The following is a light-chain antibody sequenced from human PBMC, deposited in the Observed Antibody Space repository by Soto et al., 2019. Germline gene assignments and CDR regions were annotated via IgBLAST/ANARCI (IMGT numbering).Light chain of an antibody. V-gene: IGKV3-15*01. J-gene: IGKJ4*01. CDR3: QPYNNWPLT. Sequence: VVMRQSPATLSLSPGEGATFSCRASQSVSSYLAWYQHKPGQTPRLLIYDTSTRATGVPARFSGSRSGPEFTLTINSLQSEDFAIYYCQPYNNWPLTFGGGTKVDIK. CDR1: QSVSSY. CDR2: DTS.